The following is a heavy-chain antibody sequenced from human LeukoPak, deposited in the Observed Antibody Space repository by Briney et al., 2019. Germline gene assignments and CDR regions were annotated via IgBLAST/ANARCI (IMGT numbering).Heavy chain of an antibody. V-gene: IGHV3-23*01. J-gene: IGHJ3*02. CDR2: ISGSVSGFVSPT. Sequence: GGSLRLSCAASGFGFSSYDMSWVRQAPGKGLEWVSAISGSVSGFVSPTKYADSVKGRFTISRDNSKKTLYLQMNSLRAEDTAVYYCTKGKINHNGAFDIWGQGTVVTVSS. CDR3: TKGKINHNGAFDI. CDR1: GFGFSSYD. D-gene: IGHD2-8*01.